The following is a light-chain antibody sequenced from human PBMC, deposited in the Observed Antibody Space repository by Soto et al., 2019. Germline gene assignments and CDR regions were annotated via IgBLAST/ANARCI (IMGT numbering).Light chain of an antibody. Sequence: FPLNLSVPPSARATLSFRASQSVSSNYVGWYQQKAGEPTSLLISGSTTGATVIAARIGSRGSATDFTLIISRLEQDDFAVYCWQQYGRSRTFGQGTKVDI. CDR2: GST. CDR1: QSVSSNY. J-gene: IGKJ1*01. CDR3: QQYGRSRT. V-gene: IGKV3-20*01.